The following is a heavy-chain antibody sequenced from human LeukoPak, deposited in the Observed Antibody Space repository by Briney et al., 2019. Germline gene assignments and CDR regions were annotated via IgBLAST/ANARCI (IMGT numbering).Heavy chain of an antibody. D-gene: IGHD3-22*01. CDR2: IYTSGST. CDR3: ARASYSYDINGWVPFDY. J-gene: IGHJ4*02. V-gene: IGHV4-61*02. CDR1: GNSISSGDIY. Sequence: SETLSLTCTVSGNSISSGDIYWSWIRQPAGKGLEWIGRIYTSGSTNYNPSLKSRVTISGDTSKNQFSLRLSSVTAADTAVYYCARASYSYDINGWVPFDYWGQGTLVTVSS.